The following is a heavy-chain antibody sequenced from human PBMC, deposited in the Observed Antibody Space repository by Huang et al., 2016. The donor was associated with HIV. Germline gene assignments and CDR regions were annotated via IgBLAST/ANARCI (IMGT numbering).Heavy chain of an antibody. CDR1: GFAFSSYW. CDR3: ARDGRPVVY. V-gene: IGHV3-7*01. CDR2: IKQDGREK. Sequence: EVQLVESGGGLVQPGGSLRLSCAASGFAFSSYWMSWVRPAPGKGLGWVANIKQDGREKYYVDSVKGRFTISRDNAKNSLYLQMNSLRAEDTAVYYCARDGRPVVYWGQGTLVTVSS. D-gene: IGHD2-15*01. J-gene: IGHJ4*02.